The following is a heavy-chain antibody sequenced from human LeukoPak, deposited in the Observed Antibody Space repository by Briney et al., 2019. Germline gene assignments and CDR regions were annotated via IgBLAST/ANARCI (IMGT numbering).Heavy chain of an antibody. CDR3: VRTYDENPLGWFDP. V-gene: IGHV3-64D*06. CDR1: GTAFRTYA. CDR2: ISINGGST. J-gene: IGHJ5*02. D-gene: IGHD5-12*01. Sequence: PGGSLRLSCSASGTAFRTYAMHWVRQPPGKGLYYVSAISINGGSTYYADSVRGRSTISRDNSKNTLYLQMSSLRPDDTAVYYCVRTYDENPLGWFDPWGQGTLVTVSS.